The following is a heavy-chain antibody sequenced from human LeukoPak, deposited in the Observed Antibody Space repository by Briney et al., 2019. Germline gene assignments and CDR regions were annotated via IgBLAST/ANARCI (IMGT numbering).Heavy chain of an antibody. CDR1: GISFSNYS. D-gene: IGHD1-26*01. V-gene: IGHV3-21*04. J-gene: IGHJ3*02. Sequence: GGSLRLSCAASGISFSNYSMNWVRQAPGKGLEWVSLISSSSRFIYYGDSVKGRFTISRDNAKKSLYLQMNSLRTEDMALYYCVKDMSGSNDAFDIWGQGTMVTVSS. CDR2: ISSSSRFI. CDR3: VKDMSGSNDAFDI.